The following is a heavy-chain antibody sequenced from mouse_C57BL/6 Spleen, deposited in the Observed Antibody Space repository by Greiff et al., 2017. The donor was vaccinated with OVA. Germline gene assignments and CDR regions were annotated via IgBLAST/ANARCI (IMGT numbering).Heavy chain of an antibody. CDR2: ISSGSSTI. CDR1: GFTFSDYG. V-gene: IGHV5-17*01. D-gene: IGHD1-1*01. Sequence: DVMLVESGGGLVKPGGSLKLSCAASGFTFSDYGMHWVRQAPEKGLEWVAYISSGSSTIYYADTVKGRFTISRDNAKNTLFLQMTSLRSEDTAMYYCARHGSSYPFAYWGQGTLVTVSA. CDR3: ARHGSSYPFAY. J-gene: IGHJ3*01.